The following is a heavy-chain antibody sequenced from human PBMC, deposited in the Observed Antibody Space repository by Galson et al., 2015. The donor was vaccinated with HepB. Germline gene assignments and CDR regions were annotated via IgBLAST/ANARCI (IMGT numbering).Heavy chain of an antibody. D-gene: IGHD2-2*01. J-gene: IGHJ6*02. CDR3: AKIVVPAAIDNYYYYGMDV. CDR2: ISGSGGST. CDR1: GFTFSSYT. Sequence: SLRLSCAASGFTFSSYTMSWVRQAPGKGLEWVSAISGSGGSTYYADSVKGRFTISRDNSKNTLYLQVNSLRAEDTAIYYCAKIVVPAAIDNYYYYGMDVWGQGTTVTVSS. V-gene: IGHV3-23*01.